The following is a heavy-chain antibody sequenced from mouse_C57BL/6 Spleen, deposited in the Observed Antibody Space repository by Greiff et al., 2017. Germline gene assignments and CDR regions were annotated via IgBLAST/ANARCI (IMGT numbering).Heavy chain of an antibody. CDR1: GYTFTSYW. V-gene: IGHV1-55*01. Sequence: QVQLQQPGAELVKPGASVKMSCTASGYTFTSYWITWVKQRPGQGLEWLGDIYPGSGSTNYNEKFKSKATLTVDTSSSTSYMQLSSLTSEDSAVYYCARSSNYLAWFSYWGQGTLVTVSA. CDR2: IYPGSGST. J-gene: IGHJ3*01. CDR3: ARSSNYLAWFSY. D-gene: IGHD2-5*01.